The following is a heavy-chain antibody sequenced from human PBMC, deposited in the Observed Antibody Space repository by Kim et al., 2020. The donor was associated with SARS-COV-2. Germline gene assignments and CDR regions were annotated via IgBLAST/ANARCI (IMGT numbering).Heavy chain of an antibody. Sequence: GGSLRLSCAASGFTFSSYAMHWVRQAPGKGLEWVAVISYDGSNKYYADSVKGRFTISRDKSKNTLYLQMNSLRAEDTAVYYCARDSRRSRTMRNYYYYYG. V-gene: IGHV3-30*04. J-gene: IGHJ6*01. CDR2: ISYDGSNK. D-gene: IGHD6-13*01. CDR1: GFTFSSYA. CDR3: ARDSRRSRTMRNYYYYYG.